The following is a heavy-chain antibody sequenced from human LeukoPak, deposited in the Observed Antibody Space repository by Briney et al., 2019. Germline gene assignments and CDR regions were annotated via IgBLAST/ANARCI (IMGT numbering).Heavy chain of an antibody. V-gene: IGHV4-61*01. D-gene: IGHD2-2*02. CDR3: ASSEVVVPAAILGPFDY. Sequence: SVTLSLTCTVSSGSVCSGHYYWRSIRQPPGKVREFYGYFYYSGSTNYNPTLKSRVTISVDTSKNRFSLKLSSVTAADTAVYYCASSEVVVPAAILGPFDYWGHGTLVTMSS. CDR2: FYYSGST. J-gene: IGHJ4*01. CDR1: SGSVCSGHYY.